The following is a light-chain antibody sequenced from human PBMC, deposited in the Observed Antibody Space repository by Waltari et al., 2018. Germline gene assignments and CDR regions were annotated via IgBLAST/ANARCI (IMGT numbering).Light chain of an antibody. J-gene: IGKJ2*01. Sequence: DIQMTQSPSSLSASLGDRVTITCRASQSISTYLNWFQHKPGQDPKLLFYAASSLQSGVPSRFRGSGSGTDFTLTITSLQPEDFATYYCHQTFSHPRPSFGQGTKVDI. V-gene: IGKV1-39*01. CDR2: AAS. CDR1: QSISTY. CDR3: HQTFSHPRPS.